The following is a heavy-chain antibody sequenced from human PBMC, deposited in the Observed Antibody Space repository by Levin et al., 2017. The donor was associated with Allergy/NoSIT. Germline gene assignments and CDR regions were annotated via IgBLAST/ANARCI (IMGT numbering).Heavy chain of an antibody. CDR3: VTMVPEKKEVGARELETRFLVGY. CDR2: ISSSGSTI. V-gene: IGHV3-48*03. D-gene: IGHD1-26*01. CDR1: GFTFSSYE. Sequence: GGSLRLSCAASGFTFSSYEMNWVRQAPGKGLEWVSYISSSGSTIYYADSVKGRFTISRDNAKNSLYLQMNSLRAEDTAVYYCVTMVPEKKEVGARELETRFLVGYWGQGTLVTVSS. J-gene: IGHJ4*02.